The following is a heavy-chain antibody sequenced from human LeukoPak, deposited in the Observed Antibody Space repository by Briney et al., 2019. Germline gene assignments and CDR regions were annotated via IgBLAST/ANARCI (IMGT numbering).Heavy chain of an antibody. J-gene: IGHJ4*02. D-gene: IGHD3-10*01. V-gene: IGHV1-69*05. CDR2: IIPIFGTA. CDR3: ASELYYYGSGSNYKLWSY. Sequence: AASVKVSCKASGGTFSSYAISWVRQAPGQGLEWMGGIIPIFGTANYAQKFQGRVTITTDESTSTAYMELSSLRSEDTAVYYCASELYYYGSGSNYKLWSYWGQGTLVTVSS. CDR1: GGTFSSYA.